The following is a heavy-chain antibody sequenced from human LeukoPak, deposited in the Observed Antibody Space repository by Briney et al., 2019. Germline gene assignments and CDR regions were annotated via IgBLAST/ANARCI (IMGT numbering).Heavy chain of an antibody. Sequence: PGGSLRLSCAASGFTFSSYAMSWVRQAPGKGLEWVSAISGSGGSTYYADSVKGRFTISRDNSKNTLYLQMNSLRAEDTAVYYCAKDRATSSTNNNWFDPWGQGTLVTVSS. V-gene: IGHV3-23*01. D-gene: IGHD1-26*01. CDR3: AKDRATSSTNNNWFDP. J-gene: IGHJ5*02. CDR1: GFTFSSYA. CDR2: ISGSGGST.